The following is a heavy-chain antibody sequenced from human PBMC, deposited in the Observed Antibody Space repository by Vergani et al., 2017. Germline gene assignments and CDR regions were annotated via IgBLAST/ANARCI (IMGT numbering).Heavy chain of an antibody. J-gene: IGHJ4*02. V-gene: IGHV4-39*07. Sequence: QVQLQESGPGLVKPSQTLSLTCTVSGGSISSSSYYWGWIRQPPGKGLEWIGSIYTSGSTNYNPSLKSRVNMSVDKSKNQFSLKLSSVTAADTAVYYCARDYGGNFDYWGQGTLVTVSS. CDR2: IYTSGST. D-gene: IGHD4-23*01. CDR3: ARDYGGNFDY. CDR1: GGSISSSSYY.